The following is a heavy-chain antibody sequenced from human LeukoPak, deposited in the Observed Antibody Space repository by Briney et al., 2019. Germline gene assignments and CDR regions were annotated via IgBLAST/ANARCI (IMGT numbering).Heavy chain of an antibody. CDR3: ARDRLMVYAGPWFDP. CDR1: GGSISSYY. J-gene: IGHJ5*02. V-gene: IGHV4-4*07. Sequence: SETLSLTCTVSGGSISSYYRSWIRQPAGKGLEWIGRIYTSGSTNYNPSLKSRVTMSVDTSKNQFSLKLSSVTAADTAVYYCARDRLMVYAGPWFDPWGQGTLVTVSS. D-gene: IGHD2-8*01. CDR2: IYTSGST.